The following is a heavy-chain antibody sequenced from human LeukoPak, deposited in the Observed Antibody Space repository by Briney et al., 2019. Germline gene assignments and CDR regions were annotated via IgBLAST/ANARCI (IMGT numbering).Heavy chain of an antibody. CDR2: IKQDGSEK. J-gene: IGHJ4*02. V-gene: IGHV3-7*01. Sequence: GGSLRLSCAASGFTFSSYWMSWVRQAPGKGLEWVANIKQDGSEKYYVDSVKGRFTISRDNAKNSLYLQMNGLRAEDTAVCYCAKGPSGSLSRGTAFFDYWGQGTLVTVSS. D-gene: IGHD3-22*01. CDR3: AKGPSGSLSRGTAFFDY. CDR1: GFTFSSYW.